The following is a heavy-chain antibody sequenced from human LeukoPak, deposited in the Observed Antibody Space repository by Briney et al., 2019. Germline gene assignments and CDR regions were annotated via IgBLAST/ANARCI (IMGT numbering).Heavy chain of an antibody. CDR1: GFTFSSYG. CDR3: AKSGYNRFDY. D-gene: IGHD5-24*01. J-gene: IGHJ4*02. Sequence: GGTLRLSCTASGFTFSSYGMTCVRQAPGKGLEWVSAISGSGGSTYYADSVKGRFTISRDNSKNTLYLQMNSLRAEDTAVYYCAKSGYNRFDYWGQGTLVTVSS. V-gene: IGHV3-23*01. CDR2: ISGSGGST.